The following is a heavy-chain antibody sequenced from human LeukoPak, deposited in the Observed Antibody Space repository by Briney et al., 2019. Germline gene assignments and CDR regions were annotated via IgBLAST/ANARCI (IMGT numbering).Heavy chain of an antibody. CDR3: AREARMVAFDY. V-gene: IGHV3-30-3*01. CDR2: TSYDGSNK. J-gene: IGHJ4*02. CDR1: GFTFSSYA. D-gene: IGHD4/OR15-4a*01. Sequence: PGRSLRLSCAASGFTFSSYAMHWVRQAPGKGLEWVAVTSYDGSNKYYADSVKGRFTISRDNSKNTLYLQMNSLRAEDTAVYYCAREARMVAFDYWGQGTLVTVSS.